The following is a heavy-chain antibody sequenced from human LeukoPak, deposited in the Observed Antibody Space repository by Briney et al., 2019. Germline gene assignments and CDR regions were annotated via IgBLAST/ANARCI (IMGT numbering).Heavy chain of an antibody. V-gene: IGHV3-23*01. CDR3: AKERVTGFGVITYYFDY. Sequence: TGGSLRLSCAASGFIFGSYAMSWVRQAPGKGLEWVSDISNSGGTTNYADSVKGRFTISRDNSKNTLYLQMRSLRAEDTAVYYCAKERVTGFGVITYYFDYWGQGTLVTVSS. D-gene: IGHD3-3*01. CDR1: GFIFGSYA. CDR2: ISNSGGTT. J-gene: IGHJ4*02.